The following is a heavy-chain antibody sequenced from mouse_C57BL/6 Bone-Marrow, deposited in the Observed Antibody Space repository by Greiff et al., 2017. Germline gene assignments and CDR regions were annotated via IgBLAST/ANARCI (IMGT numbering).Heavy chain of an antibody. V-gene: IGHV1-18*01. J-gene: IGHJ3*01. Sequence: DVKLQESGPELVKPGASVKIPCKASGYTFTDYNMDWVKQSHGKSLEWIGDINPNNGGTIYNQKFKGKATLTVDKSSSTAYMELRSLTSEDTAVYYCARRIQVNWPWFAYWGQGTLVTVSA. CDR1: GYTFTDYN. CDR3: ARRIQVNWPWFAY. CDR2: INPNNGGT. D-gene: IGHD4-1*01.